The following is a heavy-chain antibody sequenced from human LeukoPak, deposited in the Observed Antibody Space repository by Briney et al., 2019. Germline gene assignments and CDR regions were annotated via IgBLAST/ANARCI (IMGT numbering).Heavy chain of an antibody. D-gene: IGHD4/OR15-4a*01. J-gene: IGHJ5*02. Sequence: SETLSLACTVSGGSLTRDYRSWIRQPGGRGVEWIGRIFTSGSTSYNPPLKSRVTMSLDTSKHQFSLNLSSVTAADTAVYFCSRGGANDLWAQGTLVTVSS. CDR1: GGSLTRDY. V-gene: IGHV4-4*07. CDR2: IFTSGST. CDR3: SRGGANDL.